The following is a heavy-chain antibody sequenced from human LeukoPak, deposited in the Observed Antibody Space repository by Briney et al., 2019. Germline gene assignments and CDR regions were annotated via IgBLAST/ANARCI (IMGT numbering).Heavy chain of an antibody. D-gene: IGHD6-19*01. Sequence: GGSLRLSCAASGFTVSSNYMSWVRQAPGKGLEWVSVIYSGGSTYYADSAKRRFTISRDNSKNTLYLQMNSVRAEDTAVYYCARAGGNPAGMRGYFDYWGQGTLATVSS. V-gene: IGHV3-53*01. CDR2: IYSGGST. J-gene: IGHJ4*02. CDR1: GFTVSSNY. CDR3: ARAGGNPAGMRGYFDY.